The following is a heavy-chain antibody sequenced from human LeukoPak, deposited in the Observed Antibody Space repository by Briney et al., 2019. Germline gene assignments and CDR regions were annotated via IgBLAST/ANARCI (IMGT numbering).Heavy chain of an antibody. CDR1: GGSISPYY. Sequence: SETLSLTCTVSGGSISPYYWSWIRQPPGKGLEWIGSIYYSGSTYYNPSLKSRVTISVDTSKNQFSLKLSSVTAADTAVYYSARGTMGIQYCSDTSCNQGVGHFDYWGQGTLVTVSS. CDR3: ARGTMGIQYCSDTSCNQGVGHFDY. V-gene: IGHV4-59*12. D-gene: IGHD2-2*01. CDR2: IYYSGST. J-gene: IGHJ4*02.